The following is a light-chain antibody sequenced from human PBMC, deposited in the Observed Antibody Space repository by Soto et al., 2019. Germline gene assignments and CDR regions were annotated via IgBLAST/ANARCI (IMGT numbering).Light chain of an antibody. CDR1: NSDVGGYNY. CDR3: TSYTSSNPRKV. CDR2: WVY. J-gene: IGLJ3*02. Sequence: QSALTQPASVSGSPGQSITISGTGTNSDVGGYNYVSWYQQHPGKVPKIMIYWVYNRPSVVSNRFSGSKSGNTASLTISGLQHEEESDYYCTSYTSSNPRKVFGGGTKVTVL. V-gene: IGLV2-14*01.